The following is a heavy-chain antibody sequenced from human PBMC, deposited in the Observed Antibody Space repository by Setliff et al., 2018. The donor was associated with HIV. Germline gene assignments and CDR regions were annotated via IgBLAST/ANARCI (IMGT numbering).Heavy chain of an antibody. Sequence: SETLSLTCAVSGYSISSGYYWGWIRQPPGKGLEWIGSIYHSGSTYYNPSLKSRVTISVDASKNQFSLKLSSVTAADTAVYYCAREYCSSTSCYPYDYWGQGTLVTVSS. J-gene: IGHJ4*02. CDR1: GYSISSGYY. D-gene: IGHD2-2*01. CDR3: AREYCSSTSCYPYDY. CDR2: IYHSGST. V-gene: IGHV4-38-2*02.